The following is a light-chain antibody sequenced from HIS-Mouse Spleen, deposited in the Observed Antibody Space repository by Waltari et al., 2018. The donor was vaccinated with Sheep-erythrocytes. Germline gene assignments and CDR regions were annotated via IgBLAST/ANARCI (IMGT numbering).Light chain of an antibody. CDR3: YSTDSSGNHWV. J-gene: IGLJ3*02. CDR2: EDS. Sequence: SYELTPPPSVSVSPGQPSRITCPGDVSRKKYAYWSQQKSGQAPVLVIYEDSKRPSGIPERFSGSTSGTMATLTISGAQVEDEADYYCYSTDSSGNHWVFGGGTKLTVL. CDR1: VSRKKY. V-gene: IGLV3-10*01.